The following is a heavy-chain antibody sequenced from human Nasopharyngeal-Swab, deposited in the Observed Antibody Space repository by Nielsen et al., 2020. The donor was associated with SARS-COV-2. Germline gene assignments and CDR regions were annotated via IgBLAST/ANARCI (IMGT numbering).Heavy chain of an antibody. D-gene: IGHD4-23*01. CDR2: IYYRGST. V-gene: IGHV4-59*08. J-gene: IGHJ4*02. Sequence: SCTVSGGSISRYYWSWIRQPPGTGLEWSGYIYYRGSTNYNPSLKSRVTISVDTSKNQFSLKLSSVTAADTAVYYCARHAYGGNSDGLFDYWGQGTLVTVSS. CDR1: GGSISRYY. CDR3: ARHAYGGNSDGLFDY.